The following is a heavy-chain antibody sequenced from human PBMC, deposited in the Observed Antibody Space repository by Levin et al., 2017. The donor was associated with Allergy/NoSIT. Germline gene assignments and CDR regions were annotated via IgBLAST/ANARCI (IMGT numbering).Heavy chain of an antibody. V-gene: IGHV3-53*01. J-gene: IGHJ6*02. Sequence: ETLSLTCAASGFTISGNYMSWVRQAPGKGLEWVSVIYSDDNVDYADSVKGRFTISRDNSKNILYLQMNSLRAEDTAVYYCARDHYDILTGYYRGYGMDVWGQGTTVTVSS. CDR3: ARDHYDILTGYYRGYGMDV. CDR1: GFTISGNY. CDR2: IYSDDNV. D-gene: IGHD3-9*01.